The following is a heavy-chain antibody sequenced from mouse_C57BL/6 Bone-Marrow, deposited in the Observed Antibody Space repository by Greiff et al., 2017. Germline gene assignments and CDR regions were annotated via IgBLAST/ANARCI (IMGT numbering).Heavy chain of an antibody. CDR1: GYTFTSYW. J-gene: IGHJ2*01. CDR2: IYPGSGST. D-gene: IGHD1-1*01. CDR3: ARRPAYYGSSFDY. Sequence: QVQLQQPGAELVKPGASVKMSCKASGYTFTSYWITWVKLRPGQGLEWIGDIYPGSGSTNYNEKFKSKATLTVDTSSSTAYMQLSSLTSEDSAVYYCARRPAYYGSSFDYWGQGTTLTVSS. V-gene: IGHV1-55*01.